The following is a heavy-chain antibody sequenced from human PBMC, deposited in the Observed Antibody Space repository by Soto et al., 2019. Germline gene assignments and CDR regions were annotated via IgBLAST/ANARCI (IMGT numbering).Heavy chain of an antibody. V-gene: IGHV3-11*06. Sequence: PGWSLRLSCATSVFAFSDYYMGWMRQGPGKGLEWVSYINNSSHHADYADSVKGRFAISRDNAKSSLYLEMRSLSVDDTAVCYCVRGGTRYHFDRSGQESWGQGVLVTVSS. D-gene: IGHD3-22*01. CDR1: VFAFSDYY. CDR2: INNSSHHA. CDR3: VRGGTRYHFDRSGQES. J-gene: IGHJ5*02.